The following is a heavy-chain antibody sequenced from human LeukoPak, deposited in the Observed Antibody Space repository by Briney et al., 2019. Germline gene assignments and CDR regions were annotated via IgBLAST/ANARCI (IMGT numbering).Heavy chain of an antibody. Sequence: GGSLRLSCAASGFTFSSYWMHWVRQAPGKGLVWVSRIKTDGSNTNYADSVKGRFTISRDNSKNTLYLQMNSLRAEDTAVYYCAKDQKRGYSYGYLFYYYYMDVWGKGTTVTISS. V-gene: IGHV3-74*01. D-gene: IGHD5-18*01. J-gene: IGHJ6*03. CDR1: GFTFSSYW. CDR3: AKDQKRGYSYGYLFYYYYMDV. CDR2: IKTDGSNT.